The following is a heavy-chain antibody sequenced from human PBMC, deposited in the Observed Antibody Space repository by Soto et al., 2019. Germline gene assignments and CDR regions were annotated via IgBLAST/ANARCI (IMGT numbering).Heavy chain of an antibody. CDR2: IYHSGST. V-gene: IGHV4-30-2*01. J-gene: IGHJ5*02. Sequence: QLQLQESGSGLVKPSQTLSLTCAVSGGSISSGGYSWIWIRQPPGKGLEWMGYIYHSGSTYYSPSLKSRVTISVDRSKNQFPLKLSSVTAADTAVYYCASRPSGSGFDPWGQGNLVTVSS. CDR3: ASRPSGSGFDP. CDR1: GGSISSGGYS. D-gene: IGHD1-26*01.